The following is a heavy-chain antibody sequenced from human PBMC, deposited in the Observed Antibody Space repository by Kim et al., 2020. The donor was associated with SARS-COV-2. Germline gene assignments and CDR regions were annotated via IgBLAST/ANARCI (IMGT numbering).Heavy chain of an antibody. CDR3: ARPIAVAGTTWFDP. D-gene: IGHD6-19*01. V-gene: IGHV1-69*06. Sequence: SVKVSCKASGGTFSSYAISWVRQAPGQGLEWMGGIIPIFGTANYAQKFQGRVTITADKSTSTAYMELSSLRSEDTAVYYCARPIAVAGTTWFDPWGQGTLVTVSS. CDR1: GGTFSSYA. J-gene: IGHJ5*02. CDR2: IIPIFGTA.